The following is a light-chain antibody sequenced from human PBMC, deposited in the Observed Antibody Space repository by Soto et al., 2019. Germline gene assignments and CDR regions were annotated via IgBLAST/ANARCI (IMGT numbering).Light chain of an antibody. CDR1: NSDVGSYNL. V-gene: IGLV2-23*03. CDR2: EGS. CDR3: CSYAGSNTFSYV. Sequence: QSALTQPASVSGSPGQSITISCTGTNSDVGSYNLVSWYQQHPGKAPKLMIYEGSKRPSGVSNRFSGSTSGNTASLTISGLQAQDEADYYCCSYAGSNTFSYVFGTGTKLTV. J-gene: IGLJ1*01.